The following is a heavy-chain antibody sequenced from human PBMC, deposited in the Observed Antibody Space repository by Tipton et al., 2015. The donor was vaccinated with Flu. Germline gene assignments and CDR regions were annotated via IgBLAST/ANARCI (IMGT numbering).Heavy chain of an antibody. CDR3: ARDAPWATTEFDY. J-gene: IGHJ4*02. CDR1: GYSFTGFY. V-gene: IGHV1-2*02. CDR2: INPKSGST. Sequence: QVQLVQSGAEVKKPGASVKVSCKASGYSFTGFYLHWVRQAPGQGLEWMGWINPKSGSTIYAQKFEGRVTMTRDTSSNTAYMELSSLRSGDTALYYCARDAPWATTEFDYWGQGTLATVSS. D-gene: IGHD5-12*01.